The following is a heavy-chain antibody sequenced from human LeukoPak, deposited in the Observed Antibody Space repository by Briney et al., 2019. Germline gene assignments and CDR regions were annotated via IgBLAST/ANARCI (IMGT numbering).Heavy chain of an antibody. Sequence: ASVTVSFTCSVYTFIGYYIHWVRQAPGQGLEWMGWINPNTGGTNFDQNFQGRGTITTVTSISTAYMELSRLRSDDTAVYYCARVVDILTGHDTALDYWGQGTLVTVSS. D-gene: IGHD3-9*01. V-gene: IGHV1-2*02. CDR3: ARVVDILTGHDTALDY. CDR1: VYTFIGYY. CDR2: INPNTGGT. J-gene: IGHJ4*02.